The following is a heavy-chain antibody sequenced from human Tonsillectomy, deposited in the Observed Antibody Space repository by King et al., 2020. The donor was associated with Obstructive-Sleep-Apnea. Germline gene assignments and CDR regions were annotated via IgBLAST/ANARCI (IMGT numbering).Heavy chain of an antibody. CDR3: ARDPRSDRSGSYYFDY. CDR2: IYYTGRA. D-gene: IGHD3-22*01. CDR1: GGSISSGDFY. Sequence: QLQESGPGLVKPSQTLSLTCTFSGGSISSGDFYWSWIRQPPGKGLEWIGYIYYTGRAYYNPSLKSRVIISVDTSKNQFSLKLSSVTAADTAVYYCARDPRSDRSGSYYFDYWGLGTLVSVSS. J-gene: IGHJ4*02. V-gene: IGHV4-30-4*01.